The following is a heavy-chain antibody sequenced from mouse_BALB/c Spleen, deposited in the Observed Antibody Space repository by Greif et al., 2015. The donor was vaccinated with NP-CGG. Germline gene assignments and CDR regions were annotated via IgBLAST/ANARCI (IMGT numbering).Heavy chain of an antibody. V-gene: IGHV14-3*02. D-gene: IGHD2-4*01. Sequence: VQLQQSGAELVKPGASVKLSCTASGFNIKDTYMHWVKQRPEQGLEWIGRIDPANGNTKYDPKFQGKATITADTSSNTAYLQLSSLTSEDTAVYYCARSDDYIPLYYYAMDYWGQGTSVTVSS. CDR2: IDPANGNT. CDR1: GFNIKDTY. CDR3: ARSDDYIPLYYYAMDY. J-gene: IGHJ4*01.